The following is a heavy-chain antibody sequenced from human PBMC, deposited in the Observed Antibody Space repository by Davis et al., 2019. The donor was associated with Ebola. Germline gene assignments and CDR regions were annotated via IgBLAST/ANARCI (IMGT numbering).Heavy chain of an antibody. CDR3: ARDLGGMIEALGWFDP. D-gene: IGHD3-22*01. V-gene: IGHV1-18*04. Sequence: AASVKVSCKASGYTFTNYGITWVRQAPGQGLEWMGWINPHNGKTNYVQKVQGRVTMTTDTSTSTAYMELRSLRSDDTAVYYCARDLGGMIEALGWFDPWGQGTLVTVSS. CDR2: INPHNGKT. J-gene: IGHJ5*02. CDR1: GYTFTNYG.